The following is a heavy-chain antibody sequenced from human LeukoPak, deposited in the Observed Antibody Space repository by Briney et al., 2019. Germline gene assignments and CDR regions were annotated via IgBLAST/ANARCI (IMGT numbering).Heavy chain of an antibody. CDR1: GGSISSGGYS. D-gene: IGHD1-1*01. V-gene: IGHV4-30-2*01. CDR3: ARINEEFDY. Sequence: SETLSLTCAVSGGSISSGGYSWSWIRQPPGKGLEWIGYIYHSGSTYYNPSLKSRVTISVDTSKNQFSLKLSSVTAADTAVYYCARINEEFDYWGQGTLVTVSS. J-gene: IGHJ4*02. CDR2: IYHSGST.